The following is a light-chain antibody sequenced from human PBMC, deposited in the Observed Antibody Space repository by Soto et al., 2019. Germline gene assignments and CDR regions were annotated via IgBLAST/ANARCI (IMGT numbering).Light chain of an antibody. V-gene: IGKV3-15*01. CDR3: HQYNNFWK. J-gene: IGKJ1*01. Sequence: IVMTHSPATLSVSPWERVTISCRASQSVSSRLAWYHQKPGQSPRLLIYGASTRATGIPARFSGSGSGTEFTLTISSLQSEDFGLYYCHQYNNFWKFGQGTKVDIK. CDR1: QSVSSR. CDR2: GAS.